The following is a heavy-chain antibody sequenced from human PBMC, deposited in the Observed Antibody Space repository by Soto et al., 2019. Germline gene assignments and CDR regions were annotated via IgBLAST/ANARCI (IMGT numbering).Heavy chain of an antibody. Sequence: QVQLVQSGSEVRKPGSSVKVSCQASGGTFSNSTVTWVRQAPGQGLEWMGRLIPILGLANYAQKFRGRLTITADKSTTTAYMELRILRSEDTAIYYCARFKWGDDYWGQGTLVTVSS. CDR3: ARFKWGDDY. V-gene: IGHV1-69*02. CDR2: LIPILGLA. D-gene: IGHD5-12*01. CDR1: GGTFSNST. J-gene: IGHJ4*02.